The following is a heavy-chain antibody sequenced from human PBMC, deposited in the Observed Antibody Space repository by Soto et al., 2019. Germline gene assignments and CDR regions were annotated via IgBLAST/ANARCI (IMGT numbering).Heavy chain of an antibody. D-gene: IGHD4-4*01. CDR1: GYSFTAYW. Sequence: GESLKISCKGSGYSFTAYWIGWVRQMPGKGLEWMGIIYPGDSDTRYSPSFQGQVTMSVDKSISTAYLQWSSLKASDTAMYYCARRRDDHSKYNYDYYAMDVWGQGTTVTVSS. J-gene: IGHJ6*02. CDR3: ARRRDDHSKYNYDYYAMDV. CDR2: IYPGDSDT. V-gene: IGHV5-51*01.